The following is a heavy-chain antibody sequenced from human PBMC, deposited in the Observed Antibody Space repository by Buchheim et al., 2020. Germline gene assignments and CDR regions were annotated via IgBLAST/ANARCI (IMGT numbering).Heavy chain of an antibody. J-gene: IGHJ4*02. CDR3: AKVGSSAYFFES. CDR1: GFTFTSYL. Sequence: EVGLLESGGSLAQPGGSLILSCAASGFTFTSYLMMWVRQGPGKGLECVSTINGRGDNTYYAASVKGRFIISRDTSRNPIYLRMDSLRVEDTAIYYCAKVGSSAYFFESWGRGTL. CDR2: INGRGDNT. V-gene: IGHV3-23*01.